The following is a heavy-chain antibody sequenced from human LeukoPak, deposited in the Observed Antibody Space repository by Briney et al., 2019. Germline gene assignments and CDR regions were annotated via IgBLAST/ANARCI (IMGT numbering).Heavy chain of an antibody. CDR1: GFTFPDYG. D-gene: IGHD3-10*01. J-gene: IGHJ4*02. CDR2: VDLNGGST. Sequence: GSLRLSCAASGFTFPDYGTSWVRLAPGKGLEWVSGVDLNGGSTHYADSVKGRFTISRDNAKNSLYLQMNTLRAEDTALYYCARLFNFYGSGTYYPFDSWCQGALVTVSS. V-gene: IGHV3-20*04. CDR3: ARLFNFYGSGTYYPFDS.